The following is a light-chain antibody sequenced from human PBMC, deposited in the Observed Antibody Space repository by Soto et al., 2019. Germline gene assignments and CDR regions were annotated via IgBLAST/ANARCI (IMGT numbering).Light chain of an antibody. V-gene: IGKV3-20*01. CDR1: QSVSSSY. Sequence: ENFYAQSAGTLSFSPGERAPPPCRARQSVSSSYLAWYQQKPGQAPRLLIYGASSRATGIPDRFSGSGSGTDFTLTISRLEPEDFAVYYCQQYGSSPGTFGQGTRWIS. CDR2: GAS. CDR3: QQYGSSPGT. J-gene: IGKJ1*01.